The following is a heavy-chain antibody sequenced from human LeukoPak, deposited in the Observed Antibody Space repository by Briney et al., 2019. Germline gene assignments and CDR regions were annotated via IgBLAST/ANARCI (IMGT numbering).Heavy chain of an antibody. J-gene: IGHJ3*02. CDR1: GYSFTGYY. CDR3: ARAQGQYYYDSSTLIGAFDI. V-gene: IGHV1-2*06. CDR2: INPNSGGT. D-gene: IGHD3-22*01. Sequence: GASVKVSCKASGYSFTGYYMHWVRQAPGHGLEWMGRINPNSGGTNYAQKFQGRVTMTRDTSISTAYMELRRLRSDDTAVYYCARAQGQYYYDSSTLIGAFDIWGRGTMVTVSS.